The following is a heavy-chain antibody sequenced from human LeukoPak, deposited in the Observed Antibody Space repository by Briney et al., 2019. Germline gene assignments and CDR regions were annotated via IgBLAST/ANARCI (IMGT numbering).Heavy chain of an antibody. CDR1: GDSVSSNSVA. Sequence: KVSQTLSLTCAISGDSVSSNSVAWNWFRQSPSRGLEWLGRTYHRSKWFNEYAFSMKSRLTIYPDTSNNQFSLVLNSVTPEDTAVYYCGRQCSGGSCSDRGFDYWGQGTLVTVSS. V-gene: IGHV6-1*01. J-gene: IGHJ4*02. CDR2: TYHRSKWFN. D-gene: IGHD2-15*01. CDR3: GRQCSGGSCSDRGFDY.